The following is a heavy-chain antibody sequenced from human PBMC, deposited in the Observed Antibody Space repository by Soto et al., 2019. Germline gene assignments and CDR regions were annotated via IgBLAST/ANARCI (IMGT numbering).Heavy chain of an antibody. Sequence: ASETLSLTCSVSGGSISNYYWNWVRQPPGKGLEWIGYVHYSGTISYNPSLESRVTMSLDTSKNQFSLSLRSVTAADTAIYYCARRWSGTDFWGRGTLVTVSS. D-gene: IGHD1-1*01. CDR2: VHYSGTI. V-gene: IGHV4-59*01. J-gene: IGHJ4*02. CDR3: ARRWSGTDF. CDR1: GGSISNYY.